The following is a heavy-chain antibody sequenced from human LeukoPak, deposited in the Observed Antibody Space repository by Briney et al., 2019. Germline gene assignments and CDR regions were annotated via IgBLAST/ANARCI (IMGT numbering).Heavy chain of an antibody. V-gene: IGHV4-4*07. CDR3: AKLGKQWELRLDY. D-gene: IGHD3-10*01. CDR2: IYSSGRP. Sequence: SETLSLTCTVSGASMNSYYWSWIRQPAGKGLEWIGHIYSSGRPNYNPSLKSRVTMSLDTSKNQFSLKLTSVTAAHTAVYYCAKLGKQWELRLDYWGQGTLVTVSS. J-gene: IGHJ4*02. CDR1: GASMNSYY.